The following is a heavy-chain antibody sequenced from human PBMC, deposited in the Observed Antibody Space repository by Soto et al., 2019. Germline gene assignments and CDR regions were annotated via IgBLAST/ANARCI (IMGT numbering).Heavy chain of an antibody. Sequence: EVQLVESEGGLVQPGRSLRLSCAASGFTFDDYAMHWVRQAPGKGLEWVSGISWNSGSIGYADSVKGRFTISRDNAKNSLYLQMNGLRAEDTALYYCVKDTSDNWNYGGDAFDIWGQGTMVTVSS. J-gene: IGHJ3*02. V-gene: IGHV3-9*01. D-gene: IGHD1-7*01. CDR3: VKDTSDNWNYGGDAFDI. CDR1: GFTFDDYA. CDR2: ISWNSGSI.